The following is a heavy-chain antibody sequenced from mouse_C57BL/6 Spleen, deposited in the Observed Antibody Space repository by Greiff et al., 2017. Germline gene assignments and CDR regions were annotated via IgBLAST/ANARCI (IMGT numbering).Heavy chain of an antibody. J-gene: IGHJ2*01. CDR1: GYTFTSYW. CDR2: IDPSDSYT. Sequence: QVQLQQSGAELVKPGASVKLSCKASGYTFTSYWMQWVKQRPGQGLEWIGEIDPSDSYTNYNQKFKGKATLTVDTSSSTAYMQLSSLTSEDSAVYYCARRRFITTVVEDYWGQGTTLTVSS. V-gene: IGHV1-50*01. CDR3: ARRRFITTVVEDY. D-gene: IGHD1-1*01.